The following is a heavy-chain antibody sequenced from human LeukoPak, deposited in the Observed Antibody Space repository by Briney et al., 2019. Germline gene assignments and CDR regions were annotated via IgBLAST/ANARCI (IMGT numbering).Heavy chain of an antibody. V-gene: IGHV4-59*12. CDR1: GGSINTYY. D-gene: IGHD6-13*01. Sequence: SETLSLTCTVSGGSINTYYWSWIRQPPGEGLERMGYVFDSGTTNYNPSLKSRVTISADTSKNQFSLKLSSVTAADTAVYYCARDLHPIAAAGRVGYYFDYWGQGTLVTVFS. J-gene: IGHJ4*02. CDR3: ARDLHPIAAAGRVGYYFDY. CDR2: VFDSGTT.